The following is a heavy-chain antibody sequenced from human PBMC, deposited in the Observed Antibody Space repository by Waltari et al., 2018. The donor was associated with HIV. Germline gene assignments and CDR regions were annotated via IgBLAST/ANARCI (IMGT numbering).Heavy chain of an antibody. J-gene: IGHJ2*01. D-gene: IGHD3-9*01. CDR3: ARGLSYFDGKPLPWYLDV. V-gene: IGHV3-48*02. CDR2: MGTTPTDR. CDR1: GFSLTSSS. Sequence: DEQLLQSGGGFIQPGGSLRLSCVPSGFSLTSSSVSWIRQTAGKGLEWVSYMGTTPTDRYYADSVRARFTVFTDNTKQSGVLQISNLEDEDSGIYYCARGLSYFDGKPLPWYLDVWGRGSRVTVAS.